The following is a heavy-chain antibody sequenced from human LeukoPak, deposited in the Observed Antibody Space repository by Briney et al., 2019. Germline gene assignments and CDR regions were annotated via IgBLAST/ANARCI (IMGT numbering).Heavy chain of an antibody. D-gene: IGHD3-3*01. J-gene: IGHJ4*02. V-gene: IGHV4-39*01. CDR2: IYYSGST. Sequence: SETLSLTCTVSGGSISSSSYYWGWIRQPPGKGLEWIGSIYYSGSTYYNPSLKSRFTISVDTSKNQFSLKLSSVTAADTAVYYCARHTRSSGYLFDYWGQGTLVTVSS. CDR3: ARHTRSSGYLFDY. CDR1: GGSISSSSYY.